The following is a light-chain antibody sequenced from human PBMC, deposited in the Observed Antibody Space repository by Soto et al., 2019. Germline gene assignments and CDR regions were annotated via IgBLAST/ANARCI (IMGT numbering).Light chain of an antibody. CDR3: QKYNNWPPIT. Sequence: EVVFTPSPGTVSVSPGARATLSCRASQSVSSNLAWYQQKPGQAHRLLIYGASTRATGIPARFSGSGSGTEFTLTIRSLKSQDLAVYYCQKYNNWPPITVGTGKRRAI. CDR1: QSVSSN. V-gene: IGKV3-15*01. CDR2: GAS. J-gene: IGKJ5*01.